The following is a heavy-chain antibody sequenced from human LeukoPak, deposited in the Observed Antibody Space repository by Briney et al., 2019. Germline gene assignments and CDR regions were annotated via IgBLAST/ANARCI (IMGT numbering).Heavy chain of an antibody. CDR1: GGSISSYY. J-gene: IGHJ4*02. CDR2: ISSSGST. V-gene: IGHV4-4*07. CDR3: ARDRGYSYGYGYYFDF. Sequence: PSETLSLTCIVSGGSISSYYWSWIRQPAGKGLEWIGRISSSGSTNYNPSPKSRVTLSVGTSKNQFSLNLSSVTAADTAVYYCARDRGYSYGYGYYFDFWGQGTLVTVSS. D-gene: IGHD5-18*01.